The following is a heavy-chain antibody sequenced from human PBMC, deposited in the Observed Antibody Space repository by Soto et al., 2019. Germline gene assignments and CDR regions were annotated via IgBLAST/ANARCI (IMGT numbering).Heavy chain of an antibody. V-gene: IGHV5-51*01. D-gene: IGHD1-26*01. Sequence: GESLKISCKGSGYSFTSYWIGWVRQMPGKGLEWMGIIYPGDSDTRYSPSFQGQVTMSVDTSKNQFSLKLTSVTAADTAVYYCARDPAEGAPYYWFDPWGQGTLVNVS. J-gene: IGHJ5*02. CDR2: IYPGDSDT. CDR3: ARDPAEGAPYYWFDP. CDR1: GYSFTSYW.